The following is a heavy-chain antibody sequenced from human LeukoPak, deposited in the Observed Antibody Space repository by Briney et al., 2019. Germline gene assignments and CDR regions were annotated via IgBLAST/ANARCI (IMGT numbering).Heavy chain of an antibody. V-gene: IGHV4-59*01. CDR2: IYYSGST. CDR1: GGSISSYY. J-gene: IGHJ4*02. CDR3: ARDEYYFDY. Sequence: NPSETLSLTCTVSGGSISSYYWSWIRQPPGKGLEWIGYIYYSGSTNYNPSLKSRVTISVDTSKNQFSLKLSSVTAADTAVYYCARDEYYFDYWGQGTLVTVSS.